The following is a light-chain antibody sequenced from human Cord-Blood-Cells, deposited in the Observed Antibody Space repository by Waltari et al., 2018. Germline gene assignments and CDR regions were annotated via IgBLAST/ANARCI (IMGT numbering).Light chain of an antibody. J-gene: IGKJ3*01. V-gene: IGKV4-1*01. CDR2: WAS. CDR3: QQYYTLFT. CDR1: QSVLYSSNNKNY. Sequence: DIVMTQSPDSLAVSLGERATINCKSSQSVLYSSNNKNYLAWYQQKPGQPHKLLIYWASTRESGVPDRFSGSGSGTDFSLTISSLQAEDVAVYYCQQYYTLFTVGPGINVDIK.